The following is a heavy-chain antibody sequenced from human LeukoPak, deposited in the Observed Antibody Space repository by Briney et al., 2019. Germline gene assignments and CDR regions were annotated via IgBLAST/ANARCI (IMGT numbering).Heavy chain of an antibody. V-gene: IGHV3-30*18. Sequence: PGRSLRLSCAASGFTFSSYGMHWVRQAPGKGLEWVAVISYDGSNKYYADSVKGRFTISRDNSKNTLYLQINSLRAEDTAVYYCAKDYSGSSSWIDYWGQGTLVTVSS. CDR2: ISYDGSNK. J-gene: IGHJ4*02. D-gene: IGHD6-13*01. CDR1: GFTFSSYG. CDR3: AKDYSGSSSWIDY.